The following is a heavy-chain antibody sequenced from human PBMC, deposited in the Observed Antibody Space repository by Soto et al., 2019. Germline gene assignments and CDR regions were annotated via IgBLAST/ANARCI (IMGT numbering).Heavy chain of an antibody. D-gene: IGHD1-26*01. J-gene: IGHJ4*02. CDR1: GFTFSSYS. CDR2: ISSSSTI. CDR3: ARERVGATYYFDY. Sequence: HPGGSLRLSFAASGFTFSSYSMNWVRQAPGKGLEWVSYISSSSTIYYADSVKGRFTISRDNAKNSLYLQMNSLRDEDTAVYYCARERVGATYYFDYWGQGTLVTVSS. V-gene: IGHV3-48*02.